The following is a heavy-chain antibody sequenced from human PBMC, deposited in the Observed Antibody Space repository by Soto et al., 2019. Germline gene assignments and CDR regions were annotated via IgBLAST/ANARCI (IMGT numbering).Heavy chain of an antibody. CDR1: GFPFNSYA. CDR2: ISGSGGST. D-gene: IGHD3-22*01. J-gene: IGHJ4*02. CDR3: AKDKTDYYDSSGVEFEY. Sequence: GGSLRLSCAASGFPFNSYAMSWVRQAPGKGMEWVSAISGSGGSTYYADSVKGRFTISRDNSKTTLYLQMNSLRAEDTAVYYCAKDKTDYYDSSGVEFEYWGQGTLVTASS. V-gene: IGHV3-23*01.